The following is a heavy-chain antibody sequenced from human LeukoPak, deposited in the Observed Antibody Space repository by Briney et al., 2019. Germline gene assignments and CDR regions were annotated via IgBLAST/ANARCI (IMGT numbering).Heavy chain of an antibody. CDR3: ASRSFWSGYYAMDV. CDR1: GGSISSYY. V-gene: IGHV4-59*01. Sequence: PSETLSLTCTVSGGSISSYYWSWIRQPPGKGLEWIGYIYYSGSTNYNPSLKSRVTISVDTSKNQFSLKLSSVTAADTAVYYCASRSFWSGYYAMDVWGKGSTVTVSS. J-gene: IGHJ6*03. CDR2: IYYSGST. D-gene: IGHD3-3*01.